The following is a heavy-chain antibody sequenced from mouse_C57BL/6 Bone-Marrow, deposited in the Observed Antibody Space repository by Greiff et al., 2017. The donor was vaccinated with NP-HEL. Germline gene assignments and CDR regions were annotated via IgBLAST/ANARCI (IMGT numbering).Heavy chain of an antibody. D-gene: IGHD2-2*01. CDR2: ISYSGST. V-gene: IGHV3-8*01. CDR3: ARSPLWLRRNYYAMDY. J-gene: IGHJ4*01. Sequence: EVQRVESGPGLAKPSQTLSLTCSVTGYSITSDYWNWIRKFPGNKLEYMGYISYSGSTYYNPSLKSRISITRDTSKNQYYLQLNSVTTDDTATYYCARSPLWLRRNYYAMDYWGQGTSVTVSS. CDR1: GYSITSDY.